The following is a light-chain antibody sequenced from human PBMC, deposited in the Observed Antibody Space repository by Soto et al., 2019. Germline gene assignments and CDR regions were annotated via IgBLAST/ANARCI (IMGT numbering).Light chain of an antibody. V-gene: IGKV3-15*01. J-gene: IGKJ4*01. Sequence: EIVMTQSPATLSVSPGERATLSCRASQSISSKLAWYQQRPGQAPRLLIFDASTRATGVPVRFRGSGSGTEFTLTISGLQSEDFAVYCCLQYDKWPPTFGGGTKVEIK. CDR1: QSISSK. CDR3: LQYDKWPPT. CDR2: DAS.